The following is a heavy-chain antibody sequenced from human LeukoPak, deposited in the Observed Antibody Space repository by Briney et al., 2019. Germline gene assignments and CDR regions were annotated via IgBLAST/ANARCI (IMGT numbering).Heavy chain of an antibody. V-gene: IGHV1-18*01. D-gene: IGHD1-26*01. CDR3: ARDPEVGATVFDY. J-gene: IGHJ4*02. Sequence: ASVKVSCKASGYSFTSYGISWVRLAPGQGLEWMGWISAYNGNTNYAQKLQGRVTMTTDTSTSIVYMELRNLRSDDTTVYDCARDPEVGATVFDYWGQGTLVTVSS. CDR1: GYSFTSYG. CDR2: ISAYNGNT.